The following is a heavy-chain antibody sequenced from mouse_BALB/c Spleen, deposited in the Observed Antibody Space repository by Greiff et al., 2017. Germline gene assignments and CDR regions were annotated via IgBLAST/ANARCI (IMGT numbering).Heavy chain of an antibody. CDR2: ISSGGSYT. CDR3: ARQSGYVDY. J-gene: IGHJ2*01. V-gene: IGHV5-6*01. D-gene: IGHD1-3*01. Sequence: EVQGVESGGDLVKPGGSLKLSCAASGFTFSSYGMSWVRQTPDKRLEWVATISSGGSYTYYPDSVKGRFTISRDNAKNTLYLQMSSLKSEDTAMYYCARQSGYVDYWGQGTTLTVSS. CDR1: GFTFSSYG.